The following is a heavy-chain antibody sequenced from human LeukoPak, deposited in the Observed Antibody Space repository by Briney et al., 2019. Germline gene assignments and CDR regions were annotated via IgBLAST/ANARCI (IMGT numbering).Heavy chain of an antibody. J-gene: IGHJ6*04. V-gene: IGHV3-23*01. CDR2: ISGSGGTT. CDR1: GFTFSSYG. D-gene: IGHD3-10*02. Sequence: GGSLRLSCAASGFTFSSYGMSWVRQAPGKGLEWVSGISGSGGTTYYANSVKGRFTISRDNAKNSLYLQMNSLRAEDTAVYYCAELGITMIGGVWGKGTTVTISS. CDR3: AELGITMIGGV.